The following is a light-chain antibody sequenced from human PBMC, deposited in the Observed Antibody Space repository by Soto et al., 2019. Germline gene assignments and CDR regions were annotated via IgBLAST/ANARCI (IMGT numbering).Light chain of an antibody. Sequence: DIQLTQSPFILSASVGDRVTITCRASQGIRSYLAWYQQRPGKATELLIYGASTLRTGVASRFSGSGSGTEFTLTISSLQPEDFATYFCQQLNIFPPLFTFGPGTKVDIK. CDR1: QGIRSY. V-gene: IGKV1-9*01. CDR3: QQLNIFPPLFT. J-gene: IGKJ3*01. CDR2: GAS.